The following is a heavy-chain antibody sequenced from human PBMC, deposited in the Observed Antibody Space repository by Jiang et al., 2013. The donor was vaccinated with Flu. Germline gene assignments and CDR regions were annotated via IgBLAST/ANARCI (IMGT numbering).Heavy chain of an antibody. CDR1: GFTFSNFG. CDR2: ISSASSFI. CDR3: AREGGRSDYPGGDVFDL. D-gene: IGHD3-16*01. J-gene: IGHJ3*01. V-gene: IGHV3-21*01. Sequence: GGGLVKPGGSLRLSCAATGFTFSNFGMHWVRQAPGKGLEWVSSISSASSFIYYADSVKGRFTISRDNAKNSLFLQIHSLGAEDTAVYYCAREGGRSDYPGGDVFDLWGQGTMVTVSS.